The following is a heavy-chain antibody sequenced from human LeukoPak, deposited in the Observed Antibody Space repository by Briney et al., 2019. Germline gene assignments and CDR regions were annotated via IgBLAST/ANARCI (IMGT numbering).Heavy chain of an antibody. J-gene: IGHJ4*02. D-gene: IGHD3-10*01. CDR3: AVSPDTDGSGSYLFDY. V-gene: IGHV3-23*01. CDR1: GFTFSSYA. CDR2: ISGSGGST. Sequence: PGGSLRLSCAASGFTFSSYAMSLVRQAPGKGLEWVSAISGSGGSTYYADSVKGRFTISRDNSKNTLYLQMNSLRAEDTAVYYCAVSPDTDGSGSYLFDYWGQGTLVTVSS.